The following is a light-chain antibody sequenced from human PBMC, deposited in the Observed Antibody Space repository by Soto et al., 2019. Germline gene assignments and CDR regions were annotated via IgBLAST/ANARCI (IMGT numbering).Light chain of an antibody. Sequence: QSVLTQPPSASGSPGQSVTISCTGTKNDIGVYDFVSWYQHHPGKAPRLIIYEVVQRPSGVPDRFSGSKSGNTASLTVSGLQAADEAYYFCKSYAGSNTYVFGSGTQLTVL. J-gene: IGLJ7*01. CDR2: EVV. CDR3: KSYAGSNTYV. CDR1: KNDIGVYDF. V-gene: IGLV2-8*01.